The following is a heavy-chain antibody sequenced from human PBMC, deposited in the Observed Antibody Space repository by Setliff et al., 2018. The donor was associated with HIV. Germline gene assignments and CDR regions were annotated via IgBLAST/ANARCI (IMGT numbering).Heavy chain of an antibody. CDR1: GYTLTELS. CDR2: FDPEDGNT. J-gene: IGHJ3*02. V-gene: IGHV1-24*01. D-gene: IGHD6-19*01. CDR3: ATVAHTNVAAHDAFDI. Sequence: ASVKVSCKVSGYTLTELSRHWVRQAPGKGLEWMGGFDPEDGNTIYAHKFQGRVTMTADTSTDTAYMELSSLRSEDTAVYYCATVAHTNVAAHDAFDIWGQGTMVTVSS.